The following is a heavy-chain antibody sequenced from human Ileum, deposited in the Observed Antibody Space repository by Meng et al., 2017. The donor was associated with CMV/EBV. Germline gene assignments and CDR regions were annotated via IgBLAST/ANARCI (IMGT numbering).Heavy chain of an antibody. D-gene: IGHD2-2*01. V-gene: IGHV1-2*02. CDR3: ARDGVVVPAAIYYYYYGMDV. CDR2: INPNSGGT. J-gene: IGHJ6*02. Sequence: ASVKVSCKASGYNFTAYYMHWVRQAPGQGLEWMGWINPNSGGTNYAQKFQGRVTMTRDTSISTAYMELSRLRSDDTAVYYCARDGVVVPAAIYYYYYGMDVWGQGTTVTVSS. CDR1: GYNFTAYY.